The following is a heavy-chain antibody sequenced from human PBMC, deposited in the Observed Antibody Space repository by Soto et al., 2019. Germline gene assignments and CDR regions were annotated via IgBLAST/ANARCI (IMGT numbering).Heavy chain of an antibody. J-gene: IGHJ5*02. CDR2: IYYSGST. Sequence: SETLSLTCTVSGGSISSYYWSWIRQPPGKGLEWIGYIYYSGSTNYNPSLKSRVTISVDTSKNQFSLKLSSVTAADTAVYYCARDATLQGYCSGGSCYPSPFDPWGQGTLVTVSS. CDR1: GGSISSYY. CDR3: ARDATLQGYCSGGSCYPSPFDP. D-gene: IGHD2-15*01. V-gene: IGHV4-59*01.